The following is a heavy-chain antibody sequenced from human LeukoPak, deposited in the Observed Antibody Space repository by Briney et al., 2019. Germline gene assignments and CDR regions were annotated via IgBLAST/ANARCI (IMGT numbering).Heavy chain of an antibody. J-gene: IGHJ4*02. CDR1: RGSINTGNYY. CDR3: ARTYYDFWSGYYLDY. D-gene: IGHD3-3*01. V-gene: IGHV4-30-4*01. CDR2: IHYSGST. Sequence: PSQTLSLTCTVSRGSINTGNYYWSWIRQPPGKGLEWLGFIHYSGSTDYNPSLKSRVSISIDTSKNQFSLQLSSVTAADTAVYYCARTYYDFWSGYYLDYWGQGTLVTVSS.